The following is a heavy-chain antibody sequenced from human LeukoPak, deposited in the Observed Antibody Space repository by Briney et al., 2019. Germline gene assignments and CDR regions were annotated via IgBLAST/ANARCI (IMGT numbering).Heavy chain of an antibody. CDR1: GFTFSSYW. D-gene: IGHD1-26*01. CDR2: MNQGGSEK. CDR3: AKSGSYSLKYYFDY. J-gene: IGHJ4*02. Sequence: GGSLRLSCAGSGFTFSSYWMTWVRQAPGKGLEWVANMNQGGSEKYYVDSVKGRFTISRDNSKNMLYLQMNSLRAEDTAVYYCAKSGSYSLKYYFDYWGQGTLVTVSS. V-gene: IGHV3-7*01.